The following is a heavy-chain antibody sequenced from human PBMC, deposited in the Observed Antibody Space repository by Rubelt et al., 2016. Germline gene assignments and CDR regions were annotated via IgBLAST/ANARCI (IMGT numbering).Heavy chain of an antibody. CDR1: GFTFSSYS. CDR2: ISSSSSTI. CDR3: ARGGYSSGWYPYYFDY. Sequence: RLSCAASGFTFSSYSMNWVRQAPGKGLEWVSYISSSSSTIYYADSVKGRFTISRDNAKNSLYLQMNSLRAEDTAVYYCARGGYSSGWYPYYFDYWGQGTLVTVSS. D-gene: IGHD6-19*01. V-gene: IGHV3-48*04. J-gene: IGHJ4*02.